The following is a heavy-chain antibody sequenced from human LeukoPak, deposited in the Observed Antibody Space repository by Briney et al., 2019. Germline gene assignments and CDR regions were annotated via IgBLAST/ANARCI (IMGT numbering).Heavy chain of an antibody. CDR1: GFTFSSYS. V-gene: IGHV3-21*01. J-gene: IGHJ6*02. Sequence: PGGSLRLSCAASGFTFSSYSMNWVRQAPGKGLEWVSSISSSSSYIYYADSVKGRFTISRDNAKNSLYLQMNSLRAEDTAVYYCARDGYYDFWSGPRRFYYGMDVWGQGTTVTVSS. CDR3: ARDGYYDFWSGPRRFYYGMDV. D-gene: IGHD3-3*01. CDR2: ISSSSSYI.